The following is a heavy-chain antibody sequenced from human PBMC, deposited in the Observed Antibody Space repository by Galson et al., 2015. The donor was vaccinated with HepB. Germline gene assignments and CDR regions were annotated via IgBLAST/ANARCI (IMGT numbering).Heavy chain of an antibody. CDR2: ISSGSTYI. J-gene: IGHJ3*01. Sequence: SLRLSCAASGFTFSRCDMNWVRQAPGKGLEWVSSISSGSTYIYYADSVKGRFTISRDNAKNSLYLQMNSLRAEDTAIYYCARDGGSYTMLVAFDLWGQGTLVTVSS. CDR3: ARDGGSYTMLVAFDL. V-gene: IGHV3-21*01. D-gene: IGHD1-26*01. CDR1: GFTFSRCD.